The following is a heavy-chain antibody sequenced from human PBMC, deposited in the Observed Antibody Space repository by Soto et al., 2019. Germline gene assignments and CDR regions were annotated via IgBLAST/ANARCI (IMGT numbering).Heavy chain of an antibody. V-gene: IGHV1-18*04. Sequence: ASVKVSCKASGYTFTSYGISWVRQAPGQGLEWMGWISAYNGNTNYAQKLQGRVTMTTDTSTSTACMELRSLRSDDTAVYYCARTRPDMTTVVLIDYWGQGTLVTVSS. J-gene: IGHJ4*02. CDR2: ISAYNGNT. CDR1: GYTFTSYG. D-gene: IGHD4-17*01. CDR3: ARTRPDMTTVVLIDY.